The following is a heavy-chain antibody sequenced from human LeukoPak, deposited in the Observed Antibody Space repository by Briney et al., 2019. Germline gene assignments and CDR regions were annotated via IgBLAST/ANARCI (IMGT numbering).Heavy chain of an antibody. Sequence: ASVKVSCKASGYTFTIHWVRQAPGQGLEWMGIINPSGGSTSYAQKFQGRVTMTRDTSTSTVYMELSSLRSEDTAVYYCARGEHIVVVTATEFDYWGQGTLVTVSS. CDR3: ARGEHIVVVTATEFDY. D-gene: IGHD2-21*02. V-gene: IGHV1-46*01. CDR1: GYTFT. CDR2: INPSGGST. J-gene: IGHJ4*02.